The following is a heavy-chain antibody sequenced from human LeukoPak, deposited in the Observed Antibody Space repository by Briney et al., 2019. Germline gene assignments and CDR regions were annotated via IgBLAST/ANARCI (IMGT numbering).Heavy chain of an antibody. Sequence: GGSLRLSCTASGVTFNYAWMTWVRQAPGKGLEWVGRIRDKTGGGTSDYAAPVKGRFTISRDDSKNMLYLQMNSLRTEDTGVYYCPTDRRELENIWGQGTLVTVSS. CDR3: PTDRRELENI. CDR1: GVTFNYAW. J-gene: IGHJ4*02. CDR2: IRDKTGGGTS. V-gene: IGHV3-15*01. D-gene: IGHD1-26*01.